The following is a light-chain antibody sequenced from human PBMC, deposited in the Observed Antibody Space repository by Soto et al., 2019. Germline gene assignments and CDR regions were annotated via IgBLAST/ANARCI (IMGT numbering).Light chain of an antibody. V-gene: IGLV2-14*01. CDR3: SSYKRGATLV. CDR1: SSDVGCYNH. J-gene: IGLJ2*01. Sequence: QSALTQPASVSGSPGQSITISCTGTSSDVGCYNHVAWYQQYPGKAPKLIIFEVSDRPSGISNRFSGSKSANTASLSISGLQAEDEADYYCSSYKRGATLVFGGGTKLTVL. CDR2: EVS.